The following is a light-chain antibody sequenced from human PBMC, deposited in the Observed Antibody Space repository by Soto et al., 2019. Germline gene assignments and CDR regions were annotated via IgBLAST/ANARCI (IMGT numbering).Light chain of an antibody. CDR3: QHYNSYSEA. Sequence: DIQLTPSLSTLSGSVVDIVIITCRASQTISSWLAWYQQKPGKAPKLLIYKASTLKSGVPSRFSGSGSGTEFTLTISSLQPDDFATYYCQHYNSYSEAFGQGTKVAIK. J-gene: IGKJ1*01. V-gene: IGKV1-5*03. CDR1: QTISSW. CDR2: KAS.